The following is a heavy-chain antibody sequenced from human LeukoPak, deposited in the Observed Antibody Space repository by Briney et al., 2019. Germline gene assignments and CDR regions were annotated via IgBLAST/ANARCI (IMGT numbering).Heavy chain of an antibody. CDR2: ISTYNGNT. Sequence: ASVKVSCKASGFTFTTYGISWVRQAPGQGLEWMGWISTYNGNTNTDYAQKLQGRVTMTTDTSTSTAYMELRSLRSDDTAVYYCAREDWGREYDYWGQGTLVTVSS. D-gene: IGHD7-27*01. CDR3: AREDWGREYDY. V-gene: IGHV1-18*01. J-gene: IGHJ4*02. CDR1: GFTFTTYG.